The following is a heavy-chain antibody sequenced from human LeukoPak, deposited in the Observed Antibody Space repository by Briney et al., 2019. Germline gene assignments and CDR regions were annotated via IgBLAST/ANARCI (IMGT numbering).Heavy chain of an antibody. J-gene: IGHJ4*02. D-gene: IGHD5-18*01. Sequence: GGSLRLSCTASGFTFGDYAMSWVRQAPGKGLEWVSVIYSGGSTYYADSVKGRFTISRDNSKNTLYLQMNSLRAEDTAVYYCARAKGYSYGSLAYWGQGTLVTVSS. V-gene: IGHV3-66*01. CDR2: IYSGGST. CDR1: GFTFGDYA. CDR3: ARAKGYSYGSLAY.